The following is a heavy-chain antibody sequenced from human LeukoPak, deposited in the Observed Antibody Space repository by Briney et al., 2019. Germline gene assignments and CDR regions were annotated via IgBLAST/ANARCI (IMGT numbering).Heavy chain of an antibody. J-gene: IGHJ4*02. CDR2: IYYSGST. CDR1: GGSISSSSYF. CDR3: ARLRYYSGSGPPWYFDY. Sequence: SETLSLTCTVSGGSISSSSYFWDWIRQPPGKGLEWVGSIYYSGSTYYNPSLESRVTISVDTSKNQFSLRLSSVTAADTALHYCARLRYYSGSGPPWYFDYWGQGTLVTVSS. V-gene: IGHV4-39*01. D-gene: IGHD3-10*01.